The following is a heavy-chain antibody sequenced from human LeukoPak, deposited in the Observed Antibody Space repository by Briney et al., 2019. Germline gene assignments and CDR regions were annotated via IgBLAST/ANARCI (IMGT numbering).Heavy chain of an antibody. CDR1: GFTFSSYG. D-gene: IGHD5-24*01. Sequence: AGGSLRLSCAASGFTFSSYGMHWVRQAPGKGLEWVAVIWYDGSNKYYADSVKGRFTISRDNSKNTLYLQMDSLRAEDTAVYYCARAKDGTNILDYGGQGTLVTVSS. CDR3: ARAKDGTNILDY. J-gene: IGHJ4*02. V-gene: IGHV3-33*01. CDR2: IWYDGSNK.